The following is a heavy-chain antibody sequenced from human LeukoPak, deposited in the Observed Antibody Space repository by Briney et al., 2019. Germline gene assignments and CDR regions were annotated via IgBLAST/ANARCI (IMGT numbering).Heavy chain of an antibody. V-gene: IGHV4-59*01. J-gene: IGHJ5*02. CDR2: IYYSGST. Sequence: PSETLSLTCTVSGGSISSYYWSWIRQPPGKGLEWIGYIYYSGSTNYNPSLKSRVTISVDTSKNQFSLKLSSVTAADTAVYYCARHEGGSEWRNWFDPWGQGTLVTVSS. D-gene: IGHD3-3*01. CDR1: GGSISSYY. CDR3: ARHEGGSEWRNWFDP.